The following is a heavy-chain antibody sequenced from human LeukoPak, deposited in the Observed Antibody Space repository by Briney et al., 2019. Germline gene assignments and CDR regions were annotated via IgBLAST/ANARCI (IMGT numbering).Heavy chain of an antibody. V-gene: IGHV3-21*01. CDR3: ARGADYDILTGYMDV. D-gene: IGHD3-9*01. CDR2: ITSDGRYI. J-gene: IGHJ6*03. Sequence: GGSLRLSCAASGFTFTNYNMNWVRQAPGKGLEWVSSITSDGRYIYYGDSVKGRFTISRANAKNSLYLEMNSLRAEDTAVYYCARGADYDILTGYMDVWGKGTTVTVSS. CDR1: GFTFTNYN.